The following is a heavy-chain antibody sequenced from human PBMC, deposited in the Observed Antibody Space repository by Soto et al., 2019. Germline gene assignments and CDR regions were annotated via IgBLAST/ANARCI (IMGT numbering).Heavy chain of an antibody. Sequence: SETLSLICAVSGGSISSSNWWSWVRQPPGKGLEWIGEIYHSGSTNYNPSLKSRVTISVDKSKNQFSLKLSSVTAADTAVYYCARRQKYSSGWPAYYFDYWGQGTLVTVSS. CDR2: IYHSGST. CDR3: ARRQKYSSGWPAYYFDY. V-gene: IGHV4-4*02. D-gene: IGHD6-19*01. J-gene: IGHJ4*02. CDR1: GGSISSSNW.